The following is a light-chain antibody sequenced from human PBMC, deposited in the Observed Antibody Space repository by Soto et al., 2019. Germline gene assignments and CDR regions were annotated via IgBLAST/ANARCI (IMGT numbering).Light chain of an antibody. CDR2: SND. Sequence: QSVLTQPPSASATPGQRVTISCSGSDSNVGINFVYWYQQLPGTAPKLLIYSNDRRPSGVPDRFSGSKSGTSASLAISGLQSEDEAGYYCAVWDDGLNGWVFGGGTKVTVL. CDR1: DSNVGINF. V-gene: IGLV1-44*01. J-gene: IGLJ3*02. CDR3: AVWDDGLNGWV.